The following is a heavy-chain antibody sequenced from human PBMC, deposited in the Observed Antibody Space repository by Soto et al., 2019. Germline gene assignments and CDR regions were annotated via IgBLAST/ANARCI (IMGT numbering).Heavy chain of an antibody. CDR3: ASKFGELLADAFDI. J-gene: IGHJ3*02. D-gene: IGHD3-10*01. CDR2: INHSGST. Sequence: LSLTCAVSGGSISSGGYSWSWIRQPPGKGLEWIGDINHSGSTYYNPSLKSRVTISVDTSKNQFSLKLSSVTAADTGVYYCASKFGELLADAFDIWGQGTVVTVSS. V-gene: IGHV4-30-2*01. CDR1: GGSISSGGYS.